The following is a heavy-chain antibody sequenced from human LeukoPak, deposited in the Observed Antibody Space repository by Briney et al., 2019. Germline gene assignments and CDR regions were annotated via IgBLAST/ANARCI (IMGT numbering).Heavy chain of an antibody. CDR3: ARGYYGPDGAFDI. CDR2: IYSGGST. V-gene: IGHV3-53*05. CDR1: GFTVSSNY. Sequence: GGSLRLSCAASGFTVSSNYMSWVRQAPGKGLEWVSVIYSGGSTYYADSVKGRFTISRDNSKNTLYLQMNSLRSEDTAVYYCARGYYGPDGAFDIWGQGTMVTVSS. D-gene: IGHD3-10*01. J-gene: IGHJ3*02.